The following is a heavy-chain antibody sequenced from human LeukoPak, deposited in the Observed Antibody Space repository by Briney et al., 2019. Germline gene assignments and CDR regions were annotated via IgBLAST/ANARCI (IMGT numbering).Heavy chain of an antibody. CDR3: AREANYYGSGSYFEGTFDY. D-gene: IGHD3-10*01. CDR1: GGSILSSSYY. J-gene: IGHJ4*02. V-gene: IGHV4-39*07. Sequence: PSETLSLTCTVSGGSILSSSYYWGWIRQPPGKGLEWIGSIYYGGSTDYNPSLKSRVTISVDTSKNEFSLKLTSVTAADTAVYYCAREANYYGSGSYFEGTFDYWGQGSLVTVSS. CDR2: IYYGGST.